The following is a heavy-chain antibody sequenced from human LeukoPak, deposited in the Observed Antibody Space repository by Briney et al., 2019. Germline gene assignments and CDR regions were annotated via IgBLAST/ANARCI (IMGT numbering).Heavy chain of an antibody. CDR3: ARDGVSPTPDFDY. V-gene: IGHV1-2*02. CDR2: INPNSGAT. J-gene: IGHJ4*02. Sequence: ASVKVSCKTSGYTFTAYFMYWLRQAPGQGLKSMGWINPNSGATGYTQNFQGRVTMTRDTSVSTIYMALSRLRSDDTAVYYCARDGVSPTPDFDYWGQGTLVTVSS. CDR1: GYTFTAYF. D-gene: IGHD2-8*01.